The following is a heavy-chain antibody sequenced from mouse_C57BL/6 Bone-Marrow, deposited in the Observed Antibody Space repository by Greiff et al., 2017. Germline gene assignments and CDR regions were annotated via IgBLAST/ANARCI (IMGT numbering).Heavy chain of an antibody. V-gene: IGHV5-4*01. J-gene: IGHJ1*03. CDR3: ARDGNYGYFDV. D-gene: IGHD2-1*01. CDR1: GFTFSSYA. CDR2: ISDGGSYT. Sequence: DVMLVESGGGLVKPGGSLKLSCAASGFTFSSYAMSWVRQTPEKRLEWVATISDGGSYTYYPDNVKGRFTISRDNAKNNLYLQMSHLKSEDTAMYYCARDGNYGYFDVWGTGTTVTVSS.